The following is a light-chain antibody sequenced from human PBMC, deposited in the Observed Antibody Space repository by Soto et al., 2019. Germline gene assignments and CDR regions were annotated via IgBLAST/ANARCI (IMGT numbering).Light chain of an antibody. CDR2: KAS. CDR1: QTISSW. CDR3: QQLNSYPIT. V-gene: IGKV1-5*03. Sequence: DIQMTQYPSTLSGSVGARVTITSRASQTISSWLAWYQQKPGKAPKLLIYKASSLESGVPSRFSGSGSGTEFTLTISRLQPEDFATYYCQQLNSYPITFGQGTRLEIK. J-gene: IGKJ5*01.